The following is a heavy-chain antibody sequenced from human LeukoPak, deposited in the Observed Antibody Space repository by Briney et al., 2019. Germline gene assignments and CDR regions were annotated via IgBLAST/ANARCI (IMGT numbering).Heavy chain of an antibody. J-gene: IGHJ5*02. Sequence: SETLSLTCTVSGGSISSSSYYWGWIRQPPGKGLEWIGSIYYSGSTYYNPSLKSRVTISVDTSKNQFSLKLSSVTAADTAVYYCARDLNCSGGSCIVKNWFDPWGQGTLVTVSS. CDR3: ARDLNCSGGSCIVKNWFDP. CDR1: GGSISSSSYY. V-gene: IGHV4-39*07. D-gene: IGHD2-15*01. CDR2: IYYSGST.